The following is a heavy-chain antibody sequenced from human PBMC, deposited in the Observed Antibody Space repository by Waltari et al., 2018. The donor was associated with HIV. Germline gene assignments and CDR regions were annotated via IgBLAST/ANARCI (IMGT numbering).Heavy chain of an antibody. Sequence: QVQLQASGPGLVKPSETLSLTCRVSGGSIRSSYWSWVRQPAGKGLEWIGRIYPTVRTNYNPSLKSRVTMSADTSKNQFSLKLGSVTAADTAVYFCASGTTEYSYDSGGITAFHIWGQGTMVTVSS. V-gene: IGHV4-4*07. D-gene: IGHD3-22*01. CDR1: GGSIRSSY. CDR3: ASGTTEYSYDSGGITAFHI. CDR2: IYPTVRT. J-gene: IGHJ3*02.